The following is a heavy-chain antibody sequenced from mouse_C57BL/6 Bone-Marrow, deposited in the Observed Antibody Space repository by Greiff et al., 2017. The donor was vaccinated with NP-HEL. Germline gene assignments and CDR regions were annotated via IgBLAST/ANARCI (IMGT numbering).Heavy chain of an antibody. D-gene: IGHD1-1*01. V-gene: IGHV5-4*01. Sequence: EVQVVESGGGLVKPGGSLKLSCAASGFTFSSYAMSWVRQTPEKRLEWVATISDGGSYTYYPDNVKGRFTISRDKAKNNLYLQMSHLKSEDTAVYYCARDEGLRRFDYWGQGTTLTVSS. CDR2: ISDGGSYT. CDR3: ARDEGLRRFDY. J-gene: IGHJ2*01. CDR1: GFTFSSYA.